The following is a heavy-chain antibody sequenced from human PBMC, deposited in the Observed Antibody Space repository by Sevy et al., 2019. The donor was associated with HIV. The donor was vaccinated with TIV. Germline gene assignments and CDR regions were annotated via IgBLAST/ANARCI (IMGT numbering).Heavy chain of an antibody. V-gene: IGHV3-7*01. CDR2: IKHDGSVK. CDR3: VRAIAADGSF. CDR1: GFTLNSYW. D-gene: IGHD6-13*01. J-gene: IGHJ4*02. Sequence: GGSLRLSCVASGFTLNSYWMSWVRQAPGKGLEWVANIKHDGSVKYYVDSVKGRFTISRDNARNLLYLQMNSLRVEDTALYYCVRAIAADGSFWGQGTLVTVSS.